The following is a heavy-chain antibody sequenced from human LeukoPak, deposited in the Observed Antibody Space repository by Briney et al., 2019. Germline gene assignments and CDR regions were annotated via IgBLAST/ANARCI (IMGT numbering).Heavy chain of an antibody. V-gene: IGHV1-8*01. CDR3: ARGPRYGYGLSSGWFDY. Sequence: ASVKVSCKASGYTFTSYDINWVRQATGQGLEWMGWMNPNSGNTGYAQKFQGRVTMTRNTSISTAYMELSSLRFEDTAVYYCARGPRYGYGLSSGWFDYWGQGTLVTVSS. CDR1: GYTFTSYD. J-gene: IGHJ4*02. CDR2: MNPNSGNT. D-gene: IGHD6-19*01.